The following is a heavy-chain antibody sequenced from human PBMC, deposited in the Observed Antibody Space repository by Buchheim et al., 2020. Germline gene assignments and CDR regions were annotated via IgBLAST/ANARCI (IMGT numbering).Heavy chain of an antibody. D-gene: IGHD3-10*01. V-gene: IGHV4-30-4*01. Sequence: QVQVQESGPGLVKPSQTLSLTCIVSGGSISGGDYYWSWIRQPPGKGLEWVGYIYYTGSAYYNPSLKGRVAFSVDTSKDQVSLKLTSVTAADTAVYHCARIRGVGTPAQKGMDVWGQGTT. CDR2: IYYTGSA. CDR3: ARIRGVGTPAQKGMDV. J-gene: IGHJ6*02. CDR1: GGSISGGDYY.